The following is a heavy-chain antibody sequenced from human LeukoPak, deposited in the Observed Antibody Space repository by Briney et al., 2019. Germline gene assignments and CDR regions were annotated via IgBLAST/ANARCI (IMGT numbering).Heavy chain of an antibody. V-gene: IGHV3-21*01. J-gene: IGHJ3*02. D-gene: IGHD4-23*01. Sequence: GGSLRLSCAASGFTFSSYAMNWVRQAPGKGLEWVSSISSSSSYIYYADSVKGRFTISRDNAKNSLYLQMNSLRAEDTAVYYCARTGNLDAFDIWGRGTMVTVSS. CDR2: ISSSSSYI. CDR3: ARTGNLDAFDI. CDR1: GFTFSSYA.